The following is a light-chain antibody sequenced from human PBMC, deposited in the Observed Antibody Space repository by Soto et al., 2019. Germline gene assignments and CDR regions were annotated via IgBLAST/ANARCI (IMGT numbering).Light chain of an antibody. J-gene: IGKJ2*01. Sequence: DIQMTQSPSSLSASVGDRVTITCRASQGISNLLGWFQHKPGKAPKRLIYAASSLQGGVPSRFSGSGSGTEFTLTITGLQPEDCADYYCLQHNTYPYTFGQGTKLEIK. CDR3: LQHNTYPYT. V-gene: IGKV1-17*01. CDR2: AAS. CDR1: QGISNL.